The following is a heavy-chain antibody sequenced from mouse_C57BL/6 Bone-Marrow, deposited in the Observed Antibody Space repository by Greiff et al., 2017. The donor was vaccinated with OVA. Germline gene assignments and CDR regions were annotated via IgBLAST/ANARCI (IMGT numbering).Heavy chain of an antibody. D-gene: IGHD1-1*01. J-gene: IGHJ2*01. Sequence: EVKLVESGGGLVQPGGSMKLSCVASGFTFSNYWMNWVRQSPEKGLEWVAQIRLKSGNYATHYAESVKGRFTISRDDSKSSVYLQMNILRAEDTGIYSCTGWVYYYGSSYFDYWGQGTPLTVSS. CDR2: IRLKSGNYAT. CDR1: GFTFSNYW. CDR3: TGWVYYYGSSYFDY. V-gene: IGHV6-3*01.